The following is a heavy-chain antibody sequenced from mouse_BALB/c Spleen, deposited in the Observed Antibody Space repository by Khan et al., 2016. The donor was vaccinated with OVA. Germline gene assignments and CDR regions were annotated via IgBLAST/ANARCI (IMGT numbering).Heavy chain of an antibody. CDR1: GYAFSSYW. D-gene: IGHD1-1*01. Sequence: QVQLQQPGAELVRPGSSVKISCKASGYAFSSYWMNWMKQRPGQGLEWIGQIYPGDGDTDDNGQFKGKATLTADKSPSTAYMQLSSLTSEDSAVYFCARAYGYWYFDVWGAGTTVTVSS. V-gene: IGHV1-80*01. J-gene: IGHJ1*01. CDR3: ARAYGYWYFDV. CDR2: IYPGDGDT.